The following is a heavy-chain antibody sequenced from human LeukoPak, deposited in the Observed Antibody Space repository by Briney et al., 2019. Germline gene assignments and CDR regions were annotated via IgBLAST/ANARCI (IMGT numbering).Heavy chain of an antibody. CDR1: GDTFSSYA. V-gene: IGHV1-69*13. CDR3: ARHNYCDSSGYYFDY. D-gene: IGHD3-22*01. J-gene: IGHJ4*02. Sequence: SVKVFCTASGDTFSSYAISWVRQAPGQGLEWMGGIIPIFGTANYAQKFQGRVTITADESTSTAYMELSSLRSEDTAVYYCARHNYCDSSGYYFDYWGQGTLVTVSS. CDR2: IIPIFGTA.